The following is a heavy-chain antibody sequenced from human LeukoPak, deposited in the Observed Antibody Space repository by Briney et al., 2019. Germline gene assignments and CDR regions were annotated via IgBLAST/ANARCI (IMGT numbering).Heavy chain of an antibody. D-gene: IGHD3-22*01. J-gene: IGHJ4*02. V-gene: IGHV3-7*01. CDR1: GFTFSSYW. CDR3: ARDMGIVVVISCFDY. CDR2: IKQDGSEK. Sequence: GGSLRLSCAASGFTFSSYWMSWVRQAPGKGLEWVAHIKQDGSEKYYVDSVKGRFTISRDNAKNSLYLQMNSLRAEDTAVYYCARDMGIVVVISCFDYWGQGTLVTVSS.